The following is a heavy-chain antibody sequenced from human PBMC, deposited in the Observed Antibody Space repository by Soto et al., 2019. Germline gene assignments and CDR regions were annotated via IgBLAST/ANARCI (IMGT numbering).Heavy chain of an antibody. V-gene: IGHV3-74*01. CDR3: ARGWFGPDV. Sequence: EVQLVESGGGLVQPGGSLRLSCAASGFTLSGRSMHWVRQAPGKGLVWVSGIDNAGTDSTYADSVKGRFTSSRDNAKKTLYLQMNSLRVEDTAVYYCARGWFGPDVWGKGTTVTVSP. J-gene: IGHJ6*04. CDR2: IDNAGTDS. D-gene: IGHD3-10*01. CDR1: GFTLSGRS.